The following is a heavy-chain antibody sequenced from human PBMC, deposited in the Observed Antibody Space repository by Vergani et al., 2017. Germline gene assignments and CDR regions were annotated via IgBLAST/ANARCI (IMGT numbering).Heavy chain of an antibody. Sequence: QVQLVQSGAEVKKPGASVKVSCKASGYTFTSYDINWVRQATGQELEWMGWMNPNSGNTGNAQKFQGRVTMTRNTTISTAYMELSSLRSEDTAVYYCARVGRYSRDFDYWGQGTLVTVSS. CDR2: MNPNSGNT. D-gene: IGHD3-9*01. CDR3: ARVGRYSRDFDY. CDR1: GYTFTSYD. V-gene: IGHV1-8*01. J-gene: IGHJ4*02.